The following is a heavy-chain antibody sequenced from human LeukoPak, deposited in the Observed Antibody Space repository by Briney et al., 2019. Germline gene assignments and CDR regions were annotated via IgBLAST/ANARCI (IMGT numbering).Heavy chain of an antibody. CDR2: IYSGGST. V-gene: IGHV3-53*01. CDR3: AREEHY. J-gene: IGHJ4*02. Sequence: RXAPGKGLEWVSVIYSGGSTYYADSVKGRFTISRDNSKNTLYLQMNSLRAEDTAVYYCAREEHYWGQGTLVTVSS. D-gene: IGHD1-26*01.